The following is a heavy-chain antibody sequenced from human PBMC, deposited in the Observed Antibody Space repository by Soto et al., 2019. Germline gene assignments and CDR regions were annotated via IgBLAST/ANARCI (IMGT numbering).Heavy chain of an antibody. Sequence: EVLLVESGGGLVQPGGSLRLSCAASGLTVSNNYITWVRQAPGKGLEWVSLIYSGGNTYYADSVKGRFTISRDSSRNTVYLQMYSLRPEDTAVYYCTPGREQNFQWGQGTLVTVTS. CDR2: IYSGGNT. CDR1: GLTVSNNY. J-gene: IGHJ4*02. V-gene: IGHV3-66*01. CDR3: TPGREQNFQ. D-gene: IGHD1-26*01.